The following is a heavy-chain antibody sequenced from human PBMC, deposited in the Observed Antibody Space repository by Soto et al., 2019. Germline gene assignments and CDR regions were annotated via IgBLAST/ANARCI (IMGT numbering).Heavy chain of an antibody. CDR2: IVVGSGNT. CDR3: AADLRDYDFWSGYLGYYYYGMDV. J-gene: IGHJ6*02. Sequence: SVKGSCKASGFTFTSSAVQWLRQARGQRLEWIGWIVVGSGNTNYAQKFQERVTITRDMSTSPAYMELSSLRSEGTAVYYCAADLRDYDFWSGYLGYYYYGMDVWGQGTTVTVSS. D-gene: IGHD3-3*01. V-gene: IGHV1-58*01. CDR1: GFTFTSSA.